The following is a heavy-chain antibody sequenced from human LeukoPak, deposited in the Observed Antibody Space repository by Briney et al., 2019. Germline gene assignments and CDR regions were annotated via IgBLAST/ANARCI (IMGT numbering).Heavy chain of an antibody. Sequence: PSETLSLTCAVYGGSFSGYYLSWIRQPPGKGLEWIGEINHSGSTNYNPSLKSRVTISVDTSKNQFSLKLSSVTAADTAVYYCARDLFGSHPSEPRGQGTLVTVSS. J-gene: IGHJ5*02. CDR3: ARDLFGSHPSEP. CDR2: INHSGST. D-gene: IGHD1-26*01. V-gene: IGHV4-34*01. CDR1: GGSFSGYY.